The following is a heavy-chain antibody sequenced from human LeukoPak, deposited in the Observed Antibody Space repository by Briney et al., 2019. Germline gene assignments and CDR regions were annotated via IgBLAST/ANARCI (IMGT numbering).Heavy chain of an antibody. Sequence: ASVKVSCKASGYTFTSYYMHWVRQAPGQGLEWMGWINPNSGGTNYAQKFQGRVTMTRDTSISTAYMELSRLRSDDTAVYYCARDVMVRGVIPSFVYWGQGTLVTVSS. J-gene: IGHJ4*02. D-gene: IGHD3-10*01. CDR2: INPNSGGT. V-gene: IGHV1-2*02. CDR3: ARDVMVRGVIPSFVY. CDR1: GYTFTSYY.